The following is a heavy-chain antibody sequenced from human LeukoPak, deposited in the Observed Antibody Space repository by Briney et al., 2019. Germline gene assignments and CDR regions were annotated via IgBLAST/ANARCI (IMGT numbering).Heavy chain of an antibody. D-gene: IGHD1-26*01. J-gene: IGHJ3*02. Sequence: GGSLRLSCAASGFTFSSYWMTWVRQAPGKGLEWVANVKLDGSEKYYVDSVKGRFTISRDNAKNSLYLQMNSLRAEDTAMYYCARAPIGRAYAFDIWGQGTMVTVSS. CDR1: GFTFSSYW. V-gene: IGHV3-7*01. CDR3: ARAPIGRAYAFDI. CDR2: VKLDGSEK.